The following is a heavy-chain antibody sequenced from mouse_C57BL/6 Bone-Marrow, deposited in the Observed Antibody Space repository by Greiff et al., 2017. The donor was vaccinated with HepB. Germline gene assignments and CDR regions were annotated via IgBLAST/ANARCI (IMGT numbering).Heavy chain of an antibody. V-gene: IGHV1-53*01. Sequence: VQLQQPGTELVKPGASVKLSCKASGYTFTSYWMHWVKQRPGQGLEWIGNINPSNGGTNYNEKFKSKATLTVDKSSSTAYMQLSSLTSEDSAVYYCASLLLPYYYAMDYWGQGTSVTVSS. CDR1: GYTFTSYW. CDR3: ASLLLPYYYAMDY. J-gene: IGHJ4*01. D-gene: IGHD1-1*01. CDR2: INPSNGGT.